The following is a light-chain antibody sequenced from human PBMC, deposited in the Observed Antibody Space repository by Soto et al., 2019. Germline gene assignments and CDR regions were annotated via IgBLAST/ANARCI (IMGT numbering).Light chain of an antibody. V-gene: IGKV1-39*01. CDR3: QQNYSLPVT. CDR2: GAS. Sequence: DIQMTQSPSSLSASIGDRVTITCRASDNINTFLNWYHQRPGKAPDXLIYGASSLKTGVPSRFSGSGSGTHFTLTIAGLQAADFATYYCQQNYSLPVTFGQGTRLEIK. CDR1: DNINTF. J-gene: IGKJ5*01.